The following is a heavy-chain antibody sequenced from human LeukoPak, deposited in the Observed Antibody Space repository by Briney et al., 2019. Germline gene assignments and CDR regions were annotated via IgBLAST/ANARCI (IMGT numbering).Heavy chain of an antibody. V-gene: IGHV3-20*04. CDR3: ARSESGSYLAVFDY. Sequence: GGSLRLSCAASGFTFDDYGMSWVRQAPGKGLKWVSGINWNGGSTGYADSVKGRFTISRDNAKNSLYLQMNSLRAEDTALYYCARSESGSYLAVFDYWGQGTLVTVSS. CDR2: INWNGGST. CDR1: GFTFDDYG. J-gene: IGHJ4*02. D-gene: IGHD1-26*01.